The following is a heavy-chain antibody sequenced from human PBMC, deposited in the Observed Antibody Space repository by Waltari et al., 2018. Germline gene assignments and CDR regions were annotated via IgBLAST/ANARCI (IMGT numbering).Heavy chain of an antibody. Sequence: QVQLQQWGAGLLKPSETLSLTCAVSGGSFSGNYWKWIRQPPGKGLEWIGEINHSGAATYNPSLKSRVTISIDTSKNQFSLKLNSVTAADTAVYYCARGPDRAKAGIDWGQGTLVTVSS. CDR1: GGSFSGNY. CDR2: INHSGAA. J-gene: IGHJ4*02. V-gene: IGHV4-34*01. CDR3: ARGPDRAKAGID. D-gene: IGHD5-18*01.